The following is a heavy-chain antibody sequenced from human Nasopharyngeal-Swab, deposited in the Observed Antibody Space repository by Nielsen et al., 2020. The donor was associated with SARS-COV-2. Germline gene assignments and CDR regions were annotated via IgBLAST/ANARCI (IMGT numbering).Heavy chain of an antibody. CDR2: IRYDGSNK. CDR1: GFTFSSYG. J-gene: IGHJ4*02. Sequence: GESLKISCAASGFTFSSYGMHWVRQAPGKGLEWVAVIRYDGSNKYYADSVKGRFTISRDNSKNTLYLQMNSLRAEDTAVYYCARDRERTFDYWGQGTLVTVSS. D-gene: IGHD1-26*01. CDR3: ARDRERTFDY. V-gene: IGHV3-33*01.